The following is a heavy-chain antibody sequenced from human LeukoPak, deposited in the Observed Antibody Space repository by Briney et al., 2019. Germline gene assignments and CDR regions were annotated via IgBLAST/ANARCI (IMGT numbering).Heavy chain of an antibody. CDR3: AKFGSNYPYDAFDF. CDR1: GFTFSSYG. J-gene: IGHJ3*01. CDR2: ISYDGSNK. V-gene: IGHV3-30*18. D-gene: IGHD3-10*01. Sequence: SGGSLRLSCAASGFTFSSYGMHWVRQAPGKGLEWVAVISYDGSNKYYADSVKGRFTISRDNSKNTLYLQMNSLRAEDTAVYYCAKFGSNYPYDAFDFWGQGTMVTVSS.